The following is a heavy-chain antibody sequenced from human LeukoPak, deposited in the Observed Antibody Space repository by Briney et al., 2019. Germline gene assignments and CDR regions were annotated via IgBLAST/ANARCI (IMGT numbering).Heavy chain of an antibody. J-gene: IGHJ4*02. CDR1: GYTFTSYY. Sequence: ASVKVSCKASGYTFTSYYMHWVRQAPGQGLEWMGIINPSGGSTSYAQKFQGRVTMTRDMSTSTVYMELSSLRSEDTAVYYCAREGPDYYDSSGYQRGHFDYWGQGTLVTVSS. V-gene: IGHV1-46*01. CDR2: INPSGGST. D-gene: IGHD3-22*01. CDR3: AREGPDYYDSSGYQRGHFDY.